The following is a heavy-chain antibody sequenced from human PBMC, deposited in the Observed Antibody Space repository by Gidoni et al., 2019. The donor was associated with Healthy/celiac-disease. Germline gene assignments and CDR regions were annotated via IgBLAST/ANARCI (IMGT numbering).Heavy chain of an antibody. Sequence: QVTLQESGPVLVKPTETLTLTCTVSGFSLSNARMGVSWIRQPPGKALEWLAHIFSNDEKSYRTSLKSRLTISKDTSKSQVVLTMTKMDPVETATYYCARLGGDTPWDYWGQGTLVTVSS. CDR3: ARLGGDTPWDY. J-gene: IGHJ4*02. CDR2: IFSNDEK. CDR1: GFSLSNARMG. V-gene: IGHV2-26*01. D-gene: IGHD2-21*01.